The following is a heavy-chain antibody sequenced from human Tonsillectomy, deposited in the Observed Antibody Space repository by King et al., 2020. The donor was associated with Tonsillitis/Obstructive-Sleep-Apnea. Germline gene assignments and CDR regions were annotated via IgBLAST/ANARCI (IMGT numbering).Heavy chain of an antibody. V-gene: IGHV2-26*01. Sequence: TLQESGPVLVKPTETLTLTCTVSGFSLSNARMGVSWIRQPPGKALEWLAHIFSNDEKSYSTSLKSRLTISKDTSKSQVVLTMTNMDPVDTATSYCARIPRSIQLWFSFDYWGQGTLVTVSS. CDR3: ARIPRSIQLWFSFDY. CDR2: IFSNDEK. CDR1: GFSLSNARMG. J-gene: IGHJ4*02. D-gene: IGHD5-18*01.